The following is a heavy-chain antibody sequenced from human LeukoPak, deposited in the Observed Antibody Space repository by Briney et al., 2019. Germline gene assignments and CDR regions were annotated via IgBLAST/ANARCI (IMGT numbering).Heavy chain of an antibody. J-gene: IGHJ4*02. CDR2: TYYNSKWYN. Sequence: SQTLSLTCAISGDSVSSNSAACNWIRQSPSRGLEWLGRTYYNSKWYNDYAVSLKSRITINPDTSKNQFSLQLNSVTPEDTAVYYCAKESGWRFDHWGQGTLVTVTS. CDR1: GDSVSSNSAA. D-gene: IGHD6-19*01. V-gene: IGHV6-1*01. CDR3: AKESGWRFDH.